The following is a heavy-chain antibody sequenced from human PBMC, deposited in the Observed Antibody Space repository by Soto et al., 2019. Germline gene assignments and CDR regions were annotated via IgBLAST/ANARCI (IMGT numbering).Heavy chain of an antibody. CDR1: GGSFSGYY. CDR3: ARHDGFSSGWIFDY. V-gene: IGHV4-39*01. Sequence: SETLSLTCAVYGGSFSGYYWGWIRQPPGKGLEWIGSIYYSGSTYYNPSLKSRVTISVDTSNNQLSLRLRSVTPADTAVYFCARHDGFSSGWIFDYWGHGTLVTVSS. J-gene: IGHJ4*01. CDR2: IYYSGST. D-gene: IGHD6-19*01.